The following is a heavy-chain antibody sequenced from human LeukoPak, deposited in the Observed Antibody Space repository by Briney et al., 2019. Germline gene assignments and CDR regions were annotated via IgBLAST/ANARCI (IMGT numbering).Heavy chain of an antibody. CDR1: GFTFTDYY. Sequence: GASVKVSCKASGFTFTDYYLHWVRQAPGQGLEWMGRIILNGGATSYAQKFQGRVTLTRDTSISTAYMKLIRQTSDDTAVYYCATDGGNHNFDYWGQGTLVTVSS. J-gene: IGHJ4*02. V-gene: IGHV1-2*06. CDR3: ATDGGNHNFDY. CDR2: IILNGGAT. D-gene: IGHD1-14*01.